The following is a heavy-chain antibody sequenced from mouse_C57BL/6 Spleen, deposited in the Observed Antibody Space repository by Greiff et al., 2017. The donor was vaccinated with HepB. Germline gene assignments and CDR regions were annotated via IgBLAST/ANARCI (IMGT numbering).Heavy chain of an antibody. Sequence: VQLQQSGAELVRPGASVKLSCTASGFNIKDDYMHWVKQRPEQGLEWIGWIDPETGDTVYASKFQGKATITADTSSNTAYLQLSSLTSEDTAVYYCTTGTWLAYWGQGTLVTVSA. V-gene: IGHV14-4*01. D-gene: IGHD4-1*01. CDR1: GFNIKDDY. CDR2: IDPETGDT. CDR3: TTGTWLAY. J-gene: IGHJ3*01.